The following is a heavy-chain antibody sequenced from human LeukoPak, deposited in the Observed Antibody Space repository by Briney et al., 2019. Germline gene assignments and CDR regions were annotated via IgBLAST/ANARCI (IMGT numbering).Heavy chain of an antibody. CDR2: ISGSGGST. CDR3: ARDSGYDFFY. CDR1: GFTFSSYA. D-gene: IGHD5-12*01. J-gene: IGHJ4*02. V-gene: IGHV3-23*01. Sequence: GGSLTLSCAASGFTFSSYAMSWVRQAPGKGLEWVSAISGSGGSTYYADSVKGRFTISRDNSKNSLYLQMNSLRAEDTAVYYCARDSGYDFFYWGQGTLVTVSS.